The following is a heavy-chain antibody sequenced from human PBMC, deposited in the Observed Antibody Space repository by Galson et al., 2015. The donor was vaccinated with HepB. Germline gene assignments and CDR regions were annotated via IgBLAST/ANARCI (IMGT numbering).Heavy chain of an antibody. Sequence: HWVRQAPGKGLEWVAVISYDGSNKYYADSVKGRFTISRDNSKNTLYLQMNSLRAEDTAVYYCAKEDRIVVVPAAPYYYYGMDVWGQGTTVTVSS. CDR2: ISYDGSNK. V-gene: IGHV3-30*18. CDR3: AKEDRIVVVPAAPYYYYGMDV. D-gene: IGHD2-2*01. J-gene: IGHJ6*02.